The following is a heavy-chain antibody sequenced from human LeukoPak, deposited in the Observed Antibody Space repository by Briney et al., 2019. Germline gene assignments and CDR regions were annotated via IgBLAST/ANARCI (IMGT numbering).Heavy chain of an antibody. J-gene: IGHJ4*02. Sequence: SETLSLTCTVSGGSISSYYWSWIRQPPGKGLEWIGYIYYSGSTNYNPSLKSRVAISVDTSKNQFSLKLSSVTAADTAVYYCARIGAAAGTGGFDYWGQGTLVTVSS. CDR3: ARIGAAAGTGGFDY. V-gene: IGHV4-59*08. CDR2: IYYSGST. D-gene: IGHD6-13*01. CDR1: GGSISSYY.